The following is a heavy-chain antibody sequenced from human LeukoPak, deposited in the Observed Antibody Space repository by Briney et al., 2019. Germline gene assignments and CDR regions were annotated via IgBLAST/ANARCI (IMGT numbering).Heavy chain of an antibody. CDR1: GFTFDDYA. Sequence: SLRLSCAASGFTFDDYAMHWVRQAPGKGLEWVSGISWNSGSIGYADSVKGRFTISRDDAKNSLYLQMNSLRAEDTALYYCAKAWSGYDYPYYFDYWGQGTLVTVSS. CDR2: ISWNSGSI. J-gene: IGHJ4*02. V-gene: IGHV3-9*01. D-gene: IGHD5-12*01. CDR3: AKAWSGYDYPYYFDY.